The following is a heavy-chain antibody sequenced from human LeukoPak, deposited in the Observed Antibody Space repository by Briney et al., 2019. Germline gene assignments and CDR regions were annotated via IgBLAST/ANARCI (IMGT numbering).Heavy chain of an antibody. CDR1: NFTFKAYN. CDR3: ARDWGYGYSDQ. J-gene: IGHJ4*02. D-gene: IGHD4-11*01. CDR2: ITYSSNTI. V-gene: IGHV3-48*02. Sequence: GGSLRLSCVAYNFTFKAYNMNWVRQAAGKGLGWISYITYSSNTISYADSVRGRFSVSRDNDKDAVYLQLNSLTDEDTAIYYCARDWGYGYSDQWGQGTLVTVSS.